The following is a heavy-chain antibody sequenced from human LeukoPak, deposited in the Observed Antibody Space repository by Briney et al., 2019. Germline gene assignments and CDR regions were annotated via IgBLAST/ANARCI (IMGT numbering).Heavy chain of an antibody. Sequence: PGGSLRLSCAAAGFTFSSYGMSWVRQAPGKGLEWVSAISGSGGRSYYADSVKGRFTISRDNSKNTLDPQMSSLRPEDTAVYYCVKEQSGSYYPLDYWGQGTLVTVSS. J-gene: IGHJ4*02. CDR2: ISGSGGRS. D-gene: IGHD1-26*01. V-gene: IGHV3-23*01. CDR3: VKEQSGSYYPLDY. CDR1: GFTFSSYG.